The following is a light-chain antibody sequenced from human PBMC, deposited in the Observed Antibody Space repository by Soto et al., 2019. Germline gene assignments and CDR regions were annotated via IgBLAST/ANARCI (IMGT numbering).Light chain of an antibody. CDR2: HNY. J-gene: IGLJ1*01. CDR1: SSSIGSDF. V-gene: IGLV1-47*01. Sequence: QSVLTQPPSASGTPGQRVAISCSGSSSSIGSDFVYWYQQLPGTAPKLLIYHNYQRPSGVPDRFSGSKSGTSGSLAISDLRSEDEADYYCSAWDDSLSAYVFGAGTKLTVL. CDR3: SAWDDSLSAYV.